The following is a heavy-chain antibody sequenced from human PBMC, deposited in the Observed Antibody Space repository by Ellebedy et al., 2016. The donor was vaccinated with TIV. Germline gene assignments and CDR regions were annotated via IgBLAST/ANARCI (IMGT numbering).Heavy chain of an antibody. V-gene: IGHV3-23*01. J-gene: IGHJ4*02. CDR1: GFTFSSYA. CDR3: AKKKYGEVPLPFDY. D-gene: IGHD2-2*01. Sequence: PGGSLRLSCAASGFTFSSYAMSWVRQAPGKGLEWVSAISGSSSTTWYADSVKGRFTISRDNSKNTLYLQMNSLGAEDTAVYYCAKKKYGEVPLPFDYWGQGTLVTVSS. CDR2: ISGSSSTT.